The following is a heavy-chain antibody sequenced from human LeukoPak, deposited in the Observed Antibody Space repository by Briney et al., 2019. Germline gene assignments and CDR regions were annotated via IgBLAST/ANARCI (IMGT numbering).Heavy chain of an antibody. CDR2: IGGSGAGT. V-gene: IGHV3-23*01. J-gene: IGHJ4*02. CDR1: GFTFGNYA. CDR3: ANLWISGVDAY. Sequence: GGSLRLSCAASGFTFGNYAMSWVRQAPGKGLEWVSAIGGSGAGTYYADSVKGRFTISRDNSKNTLYLQMNSLRAEDTALYYCANLWISGVDAYWGQGTLVTVSS. D-gene: IGHD3-3*01.